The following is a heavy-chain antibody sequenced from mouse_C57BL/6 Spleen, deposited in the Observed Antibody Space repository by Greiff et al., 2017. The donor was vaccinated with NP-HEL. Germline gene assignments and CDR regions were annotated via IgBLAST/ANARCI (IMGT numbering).Heavy chain of an antibody. Sequence: QVQLQQSGPELVKPGASVKISCKASGYAFSSSWMNWVKQRPGKGLEWIGRIYPGDGDTNYNGKFKGQATLTADKSSRTAYMQLSSLTSEDSAVYFCARDYGSSYDYWGKGTTLTVSS. V-gene: IGHV1-82*01. CDR3: ARDYGSSYDY. CDR2: IYPGDGDT. J-gene: IGHJ2*01. CDR1: GYAFSSSW. D-gene: IGHD1-1*01.